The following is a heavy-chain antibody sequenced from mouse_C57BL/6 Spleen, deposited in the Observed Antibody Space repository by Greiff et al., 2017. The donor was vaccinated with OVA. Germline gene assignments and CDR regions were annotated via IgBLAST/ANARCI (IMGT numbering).Heavy chain of an antibody. CDR2: ISSGGSYT. V-gene: IGHV5-6*01. Sequence: EVQGVESGGDLVKPGGSLKLSCAASGFTFSSYGMSWVRQTPDKRLEWVATISSGGSYTYYPDSVKGRFTISRDNAKNTLYLQMSSLKSEDTAMYYCARLLRRGYMDYWGQGTSVTVSS. J-gene: IGHJ4*01. D-gene: IGHD1-1*01. CDR1: GFTFSSYG. CDR3: ARLLRRGYMDY.